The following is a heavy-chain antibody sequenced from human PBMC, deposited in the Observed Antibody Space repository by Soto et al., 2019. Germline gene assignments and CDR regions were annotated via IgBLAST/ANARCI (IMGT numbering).Heavy chain of an antibody. Sequence: AFGPKLEHPTQPYTKTCNFSGFPLSMKEMGVGWIRQRPGKALEWLSLLYWDDDKRYSPSLKSRLTITKDTSKNQVVLTMTNMDPVDTSSFYSAHPYSGNVYGLGYCGQGILVTGSS. CDR1: GFPLSMKEMG. V-gene: IGHV2-5*02. CDR3: AHPYSGNVYGLGY. CDR2: LYWDDDK. J-gene: IGHJ4*02. D-gene: IGHD1-26*01.